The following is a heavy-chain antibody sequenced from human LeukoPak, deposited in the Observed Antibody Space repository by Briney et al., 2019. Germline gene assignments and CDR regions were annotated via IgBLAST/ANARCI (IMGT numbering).Heavy chain of an antibody. CDR3: ARAPSEIGGYYPEYFRH. V-gene: IGHV3-74*01. CDR1: GFTLSSYW. CDR2: IKNDGRT. D-gene: IGHD3-22*01. Sequence: GRSLRLSCAASGFTLSSYWMHWVRQAPGKGLVWVSRIKNDGRTNYADSVKGRFTISRDNAKNTVSLQMNSLRAEDTGVYYCARAPSEIGGYYPEYFRHWGQGTLVIVS. J-gene: IGHJ1*01.